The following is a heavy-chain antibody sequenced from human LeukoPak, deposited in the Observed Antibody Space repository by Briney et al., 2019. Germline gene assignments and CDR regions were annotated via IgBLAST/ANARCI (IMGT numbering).Heavy chain of an antibody. CDR1: GFTFDNYG. V-gene: IGHV3-20*04. Sequence: PGGSLRLSCAASGFTFDNYGVSWVRQVPGKGLEWVSGINWNGGRTGYADSVKGRFIISRDYAKKSLYLQMNSLRVEETALYYCARGYPGALDIWGQGTMVSVSS. J-gene: IGHJ3*02. CDR2: INWNGGRT. D-gene: IGHD2-15*01. CDR3: ARGYPGALDI.